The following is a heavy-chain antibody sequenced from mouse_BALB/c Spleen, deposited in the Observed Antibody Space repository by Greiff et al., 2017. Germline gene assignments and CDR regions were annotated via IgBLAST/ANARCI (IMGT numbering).Heavy chain of an antibody. V-gene: IGHV5-6-3*01. CDR1: GFTFSSYG. J-gene: IGHJ1*01. CDR3: ARDDGNYRYFDV. D-gene: IGHD2-1*01. Sequence: EVKLVESGGGLVQPGGSLKLSCAASGFTFSSYGMSWVRQTPDKRLELVATINSNGGSTYYPDSVKGRFTISRDNAKNTLYLQMSSLKSEDTAMYYCARDDGNYRYFDVWGAGTTVTVSS. CDR2: INSNGGST.